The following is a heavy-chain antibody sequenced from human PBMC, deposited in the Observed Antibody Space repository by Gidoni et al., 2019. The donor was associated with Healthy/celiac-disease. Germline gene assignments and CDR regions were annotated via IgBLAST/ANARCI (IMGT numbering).Heavy chain of an antibody. Sequence: EVQLVESGGGLVQPGRSLRSAWEASGFPLDDYAMHWVRQAPGKGLEWVSGISCNSGSICYADSVKGRFTISRDNAKNSLYLQMNSLRAEDTALYYCAKDILLERWGGMDVWGQGTTVTVSS. V-gene: IGHV3-9*01. CDR3: AKDILLERWGGMDV. D-gene: IGHD1-1*01. J-gene: IGHJ6*02. CDR1: GFPLDDYA. CDR2: ISCNSGSI.